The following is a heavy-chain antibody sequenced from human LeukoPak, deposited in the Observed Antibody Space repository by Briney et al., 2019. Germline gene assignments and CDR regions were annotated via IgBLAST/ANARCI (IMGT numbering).Heavy chain of an antibody. J-gene: IGHJ4*02. CDR1: GYTFTGYY. CDR2: INPNSGGT. Sequence: ASVKVSCKASGYTFTGYYMHWVRQAPGQGLEWMGWINPNSGGTNYAQKFQGRVTMTRDTSNSTAYMELSRLRSDDTAVYYCARGTRDSGYGNDYWGQGTLVTVSS. D-gene: IGHD5-12*01. V-gene: IGHV1-2*02. CDR3: ARGTRDSGYGNDY.